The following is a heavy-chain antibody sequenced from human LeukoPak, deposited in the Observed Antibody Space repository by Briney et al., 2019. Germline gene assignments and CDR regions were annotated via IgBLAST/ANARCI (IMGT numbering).Heavy chain of an antibody. Sequence: PSETLSLTCAVYGGSFSGYYWSWIRQPPGKGLEWIGEINHSGSTNYNPSLKSRVTISVDTSKNQFSLKLSSVTAADTAVYYCARHHFRVNSSPFGYWGQGTLVTVSS. J-gene: IGHJ4*02. CDR1: GGSFSGYY. CDR3: ARHHFRVNSSPFGY. D-gene: IGHD4-23*01. V-gene: IGHV4-34*01. CDR2: INHSGST.